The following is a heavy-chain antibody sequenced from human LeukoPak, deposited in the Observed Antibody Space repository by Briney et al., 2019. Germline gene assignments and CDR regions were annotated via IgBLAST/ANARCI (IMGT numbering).Heavy chain of an antibody. Sequence: GGSLRLSCAASGFTFSDYNMRWIRQAPGKGLEWVSSISRSGSTKYYADSVKGRFTISRDNAKNSLFLQMNSLRAEDTAVYYCARVLRYCSGGNCYSGGLGYMDVWGKGTTVTISS. J-gene: IGHJ6*03. CDR2: ISRSGSTK. CDR3: ARVLRYCSGGNCYSGGLGYMDV. D-gene: IGHD2-15*01. CDR1: GFTFSDYN. V-gene: IGHV3-11*01.